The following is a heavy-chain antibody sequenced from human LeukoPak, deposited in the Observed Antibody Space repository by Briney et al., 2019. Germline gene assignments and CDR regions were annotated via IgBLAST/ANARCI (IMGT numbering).Heavy chain of an antibody. V-gene: IGHV5-51*01. CDR2: IWPGDSDT. Sequence: GESLKISCKCSGYTFTSYWIGWVRQMPGKGLEWMGIIWPGDSDTRYSPSFQGQVTISADKSISPAYLQWSSLKASDTAMYYCARHLSGSYSGYYFDYWGQGTLVTVSS. CDR3: ARHLSGSYSGYYFDY. CDR1: GYTFTSYW. J-gene: IGHJ4*02. D-gene: IGHD1-26*01.